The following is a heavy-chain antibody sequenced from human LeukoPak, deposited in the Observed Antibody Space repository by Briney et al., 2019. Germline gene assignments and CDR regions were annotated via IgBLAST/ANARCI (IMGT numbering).Heavy chain of an antibody. CDR3: ARADDGVYSWVNY. V-gene: IGHV3-74*01. J-gene: IGHJ4*02. CDR2: INRDGSST. D-gene: IGHD4-23*01. Sequence: PGGSLRLSCAASGFTFSSYWMHWVRQAPGKGLVWVSRINRDGSSTSYADSVKGRFTISRDNAKNTLYLQMNSLRAEDTAVYYCARADDGVYSWVNYWGQGTLVIVSS. CDR1: GFTFSSYW.